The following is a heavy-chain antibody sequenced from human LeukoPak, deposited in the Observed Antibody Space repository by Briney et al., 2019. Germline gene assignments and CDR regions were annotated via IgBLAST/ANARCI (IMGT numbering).Heavy chain of an antibody. CDR3: ARKRRYCSSTSCYRTFDP. CDR2: INPNSGGT. CDR1: GYTFTGYY. D-gene: IGHD2-2*01. Sequence: GASVKVSCKASGYTFTGYYMHWVRQAPGQGLEWMGWINPNSGGTNYAQKFQGRVTMTQDTSISTAYMELSRLRSDDTAVYYCARKRRYCSSTSCYRTFDPWGQGTLVTVSS. V-gene: IGHV1-2*02. J-gene: IGHJ5*02.